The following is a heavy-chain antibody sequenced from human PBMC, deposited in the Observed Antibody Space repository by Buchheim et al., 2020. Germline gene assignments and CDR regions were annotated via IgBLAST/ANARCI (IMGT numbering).Heavy chain of an antibody. J-gene: IGHJ6*02. CDR2: IYYSGST. Sequence: QLQLQESGPGLVKPSETLSLTCTASGGSISSSSYYWGWIRQPPGKGLEWIGSIYYSGSTYYNPSLKSRVTISVDTSKNQFSLKLSSVTAADTAVYYCARHKTYCSSTSCYGDGMDVWGQGTT. CDR3: ARHKTYCSSTSCYGDGMDV. CDR1: GGSISSSSYY. D-gene: IGHD2-2*01. V-gene: IGHV4-39*01.